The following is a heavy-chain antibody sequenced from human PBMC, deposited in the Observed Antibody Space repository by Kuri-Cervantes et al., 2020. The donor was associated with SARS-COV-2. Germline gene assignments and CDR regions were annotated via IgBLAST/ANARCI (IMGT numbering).Heavy chain of an antibody. CDR2: ISSNGGST. V-gene: IGHV3-64*01. CDR1: GFSFSSDA. D-gene: IGHD2-2*01. Sequence: GGSLRLSCEASGFSFSSDAMHWVRQAPGKGLEYVSAISSNGGSTYYANSVKGRFTISRDNSKNTLYLQMGSLRAEDMAVYYCARDSREYCSSTSCSWFDPGGQGTRVTVSS. J-gene: IGHJ5*02. CDR3: ARDSREYCSSTSCSWFDP.